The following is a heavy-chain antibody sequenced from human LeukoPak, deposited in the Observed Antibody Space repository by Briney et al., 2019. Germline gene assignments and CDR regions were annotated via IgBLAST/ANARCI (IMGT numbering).Heavy chain of an antibody. CDR3: AKVNLAAADTGWFDP. J-gene: IGHJ5*02. CDR2: ISGSGGST. V-gene: IGHV3-23*01. CDR1: GFTFSSYA. D-gene: IGHD6-13*01. Sequence: GSLRLSCAASGFTFSSYAMNWVRQAPGKGLEWVSAISGSGGSTYYADSVKGRFTISRDNSKNTLYLQMNSLRAEDTAVYYCAKVNLAAADTGWFDPWGQGTLVTVSS.